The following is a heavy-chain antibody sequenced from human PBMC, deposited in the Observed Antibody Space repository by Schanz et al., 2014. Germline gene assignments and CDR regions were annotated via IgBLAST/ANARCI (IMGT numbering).Heavy chain of an antibody. D-gene: IGHD3-10*01. CDR3: AKDYYIAGNYLGAFDI. V-gene: IGHV3-30*02. CDR2: TRYDGSNK. Sequence: VKLVEAGGGLVQPGGSLRLSCAASGFTFSSYGMHWVRQAPGKGLEWVAFTRYDGSNKYYADSVKGRFTISRDNSKNTLYLQMNSLRAEDTAVYYCAKDYYIAGNYLGAFDIWGQGTMVTVSS. CDR1: GFTFSSYG. J-gene: IGHJ3*02.